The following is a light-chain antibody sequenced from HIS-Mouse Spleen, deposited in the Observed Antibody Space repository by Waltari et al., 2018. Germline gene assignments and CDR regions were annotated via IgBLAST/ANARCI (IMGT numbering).Light chain of an antibody. CDR2: GAS. CDR1: QRVSSSY. V-gene: IGKV3-20*01. Sequence: EIVLTQSPGTLSLSPGERATLSCRASQRVSSSYLAWYQQKPGQAPRLLIYGASSRATGIPDRFSGSGSGTDFTLTISRLEPEDFAVYYCQQYGSSPYTVGQGTKLEIK. CDR3: QQYGSSPYT. J-gene: IGKJ2*01.